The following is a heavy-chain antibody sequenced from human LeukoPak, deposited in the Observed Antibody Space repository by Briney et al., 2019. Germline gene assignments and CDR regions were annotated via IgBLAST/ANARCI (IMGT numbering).Heavy chain of an antibody. V-gene: IGHV3-11*04. D-gene: IGHD2-2*01. CDR1: GFTFSDYY. CDR2: ISSSGSTI. J-gene: IGHJ5*02. Sequence: GGSLRLSCAASGFTFSDYYMSWIRQAPGKGLEWVSYISSSGSTIYYADSVKGRFTISRDNAKNSLYLQMNSLRAEDTAVYYCARDPTLGYCSSTSCQTNWFDPWGQGTLVTVSS. CDR3: ARDPTLGYCSSTSCQTNWFDP.